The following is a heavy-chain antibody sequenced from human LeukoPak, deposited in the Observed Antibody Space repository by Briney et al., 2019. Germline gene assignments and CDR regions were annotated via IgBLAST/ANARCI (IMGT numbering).Heavy chain of an antibody. J-gene: IGHJ4*02. Sequence: PGGSLRLSCSASGFTFSSYGMHWVRQAPGEGLEWVAFIWSDGSNKYHADSVKGRFTISRDSSKDTLYLQMNSLRAEDTAVYYCARDKGTTCIDNWGQGALVTVSS. CDR1: GFTFSSYG. D-gene: IGHD4-17*01. CDR3: ARDKGTTCIDN. CDR2: IWSDGSNK. V-gene: IGHV3-33*01.